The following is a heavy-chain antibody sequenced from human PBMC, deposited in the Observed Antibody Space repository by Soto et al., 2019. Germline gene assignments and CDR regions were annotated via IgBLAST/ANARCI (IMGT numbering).Heavy chain of an antibody. CDR2: NSAYNGNT. J-gene: IGHJ5*02. D-gene: IGHD2-2*01. V-gene: IGHV1-18*01. CDR3: ARVGILVYCSSTSCYSSHWFDP. CDR1: GYTFTSYG. Sequence: ASVKVSCKASGYTFTSYGISWVRQAPGQGLEWMGWNSAYNGNTNYAQKLQGRVTMTTDTSTSTAYMELRSLRSDDTAVYYCARVGILVYCSSTSCYSSHWFDPWGQGTLVTVSS.